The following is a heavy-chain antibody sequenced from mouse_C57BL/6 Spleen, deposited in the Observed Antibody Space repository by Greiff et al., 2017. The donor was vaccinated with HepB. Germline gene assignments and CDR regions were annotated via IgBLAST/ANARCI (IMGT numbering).Heavy chain of an antibody. J-gene: IGHJ4*01. D-gene: IGHD5-5*01. CDR2: INYDGSST. CDR1: GFTFSDYY. CDR3: ARDLPYAMDY. Sequence: DVMLVESEGGLVQPGSSMKLSCTASGFTFSDYYMAWVRQVPEKGLEWVANINYDGSSTYYLDSLKSRFIISRDNAKNILYLQMSSLKSEDTATYYCARDLPYAMDYWGQGTSVTVSS. V-gene: IGHV5-16*01.